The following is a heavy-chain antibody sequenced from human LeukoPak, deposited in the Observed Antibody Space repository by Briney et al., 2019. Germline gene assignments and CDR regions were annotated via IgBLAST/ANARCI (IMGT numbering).Heavy chain of an antibody. CDR2: INQDGSEK. Sequence: GGSLRLSCGASGFTFRTSWMIWVRQAPGKGLEWVASINQDGSEKYSVDSVKGRFTISRDNAKNSLYLQMNSLRAEDTAVYYCARDRGYSSFDYWGQGTLVTVSS. J-gene: IGHJ4*02. CDR1: GFTFRTSW. V-gene: IGHV3-7*01. D-gene: IGHD6-19*01. CDR3: ARDRGYSSFDY.